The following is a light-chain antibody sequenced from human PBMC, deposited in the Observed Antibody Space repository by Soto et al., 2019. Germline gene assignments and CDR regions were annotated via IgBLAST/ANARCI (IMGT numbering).Light chain of an antibody. J-gene: IGKJ2*01. CDR1: QRITTY. CDR2: TAA. CDR3: QQRYSTPYT. V-gene: IGKV1-39*01. Sequence: IHMTQSPSSLSASVGDRVTITCRASQRITTYLNWYQQKPGKAPKLLISTAATLQGGVPSRFSGSGSGTDFTLTITTLQPEEFATYFCQQRYSTPYTFGQGTKWEIK.